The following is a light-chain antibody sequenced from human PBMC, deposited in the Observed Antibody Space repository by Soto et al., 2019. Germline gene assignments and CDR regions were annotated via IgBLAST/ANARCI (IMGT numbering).Light chain of an antibody. CDR1: QSISSY. CDR2: AAS. CDR3: QHYNSYSEA. J-gene: IGKJ1*01. Sequence: DIQMTQSPSSLSASVGDRVTITFGASQSISSYLNWYQQKPGKAPKLLIYAASSLQSGVPSRFSGSGSGTEFTLTISSLQPDDFATYYCQHYNSYSEAFGQGTKVDIK. V-gene: IGKV1-5*01.